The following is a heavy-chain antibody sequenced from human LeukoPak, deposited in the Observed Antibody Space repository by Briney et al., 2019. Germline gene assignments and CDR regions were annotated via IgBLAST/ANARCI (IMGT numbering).Heavy chain of an antibody. V-gene: IGHV3-23*01. Sequence: GGSLRLSCAASGFTFSTYAMSWVRQAPGKGLEWVSSISSSGDRTFYTDSVKDRFTISRDNSENTLYLQMSRLRAEDTAVYYCAKDRPNYHESNGHYYRPNGDYWGQGTLVTVSS. J-gene: IGHJ4*02. D-gene: IGHD3-22*01. CDR2: ISSSGDRT. CDR1: GFTFSTYA. CDR3: AKDRPNYHESNGHYYRPNGDY.